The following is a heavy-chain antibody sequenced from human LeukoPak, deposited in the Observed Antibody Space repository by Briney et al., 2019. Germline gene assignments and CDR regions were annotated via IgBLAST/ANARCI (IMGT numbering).Heavy chain of an antibody. D-gene: IGHD3-10*01. CDR1: GVSISSGSYY. Sequence: SETLSLTCTVSGVSISSGSYYWSWIRQPAGKGLEWIGRIYTTRNTNYSPSLKSRVTISVDASKNQFSLKLSSVTAADTAVYYCARGGKRGGMVRGVIITFLDYWGQGTLVTVSS. CDR2: IYTTRNT. J-gene: IGHJ4*02. V-gene: IGHV4-61*02. CDR3: ARGGKRGGMVRGVIITFLDY.